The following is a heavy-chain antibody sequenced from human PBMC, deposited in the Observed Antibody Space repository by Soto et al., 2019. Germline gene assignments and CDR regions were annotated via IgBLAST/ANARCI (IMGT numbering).Heavy chain of an antibody. CDR3: IHYGSGSYSTDY. Sequence: EVQLVESGGGLVQTGGSLKLSCAGTGFTFSDADIDWVGQASGKRLEWVGRIRSKANRYATVYSASAKGRFTISRDDSRDSAYLQMNSLNTEDTAVYYCIHYGSGSYSTDYWGPGTLVTVSS. V-gene: IGHV3-73*02. D-gene: IGHD3-10*01. CDR1: GFTFSDAD. CDR2: IRSKANRYAT. J-gene: IGHJ4*02.